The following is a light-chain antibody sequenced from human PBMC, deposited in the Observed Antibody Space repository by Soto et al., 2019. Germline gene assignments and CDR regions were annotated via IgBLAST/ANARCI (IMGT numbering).Light chain of an antibody. J-gene: IGKJ4*01. CDR3: QEYNNWHPIT. CDR1: QSISSK. V-gene: IGKV3-15*01. CDR2: GAS. Sequence: EIVMTQSTATLSVSPGERATLSCRASQSISSKLAWYQQKPGQAPRLLIYGASTRATGIPVRFSGSGSGTEFTLTITSLQSEDFAVYYCQEYNNWHPITFGGGTKVDIK.